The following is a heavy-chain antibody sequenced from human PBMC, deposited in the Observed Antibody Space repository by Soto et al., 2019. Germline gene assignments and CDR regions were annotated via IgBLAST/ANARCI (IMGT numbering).Heavy chain of an antibody. CDR1: GFTFSDYY. J-gene: IGHJ4*02. CDR3: ARGRKREPLDY. Sequence: GGSLRLSCAASGFTFSDYYMSWIRQAPGKGLEWVSYISSSSSYTNYADSVKGRFTISRDNAKNSLYLQMNSLRAEDTAVYYCARGRKREPLDYWGQGTLVTVSS. CDR2: ISSSSSYT. V-gene: IGHV3-11*06.